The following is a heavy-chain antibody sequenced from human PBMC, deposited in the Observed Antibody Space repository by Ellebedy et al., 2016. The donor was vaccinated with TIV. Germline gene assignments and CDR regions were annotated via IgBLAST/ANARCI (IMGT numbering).Heavy chain of an antibody. V-gene: IGHV3-48*04. J-gene: IGHJ4*02. CDR3: ASLRNDYGHYVNY. D-gene: IGHD4-17*01. Sequence: GESLKISCAASGFIFSTYSMNWVRQAPGKGLEWVSVITSYSTTIYYADSVKGRFTISRDNAKNSLYLQMNSLRAEDTAVYYCASLRNDYGHYVNYWGQGTLVTVSS. CDR1: GFIFSTYS. CDR2: ITSYSTTI.